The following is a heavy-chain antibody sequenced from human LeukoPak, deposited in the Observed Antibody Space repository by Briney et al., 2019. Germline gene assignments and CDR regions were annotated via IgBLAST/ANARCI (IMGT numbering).Heavy chain of an antibody. CDR3: ARDGLYYDILTGYQHYGIDV. CDR1: GGSISSYY. D-gene: IGHD3-9*01. J-gene: IGHJ6*02. Sequence: SETLSLTCTVSGGSISSYYWSWIRQPPGKGLEWIGHIYYSGSTNYNPSLKSRVTISVDTSKNQFSLKLSSVTAADTAVYYCARDGLYYDILTGYQHYGIDVWGQGTTVTVSS. CDR2: IYYSGST. V-gene: IGHV4-59*01.